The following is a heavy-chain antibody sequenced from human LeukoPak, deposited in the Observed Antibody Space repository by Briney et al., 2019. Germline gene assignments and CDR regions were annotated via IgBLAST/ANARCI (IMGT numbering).Heavy chain of an antibody. CDR2: VDFSGST. J-gene: IGHJ4*02. D-gene: IGHD3-22*01. CDR3: ARDDSSRDDSGGYHY. V-gene: IGHV4-4*07. CDR1: SASVTSHH. Sequence: KPSETLSLTCAVSSASVTSHHWAWIRQPAGKGLEWVGCVDFSGSTNYYPSLGSRVAISLDKSKNELSLTLTSVPAADTAVYFCARDDSSRDDSGGYHYWGRGVLVTVSS.